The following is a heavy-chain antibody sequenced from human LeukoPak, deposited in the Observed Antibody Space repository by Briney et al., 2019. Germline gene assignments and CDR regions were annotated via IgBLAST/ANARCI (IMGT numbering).Heavy chain of an antibody. CDR1: GFTFSSYA. V-gene: IGHV3-30-3*01. CDR2: ISYDGSNK. Sequence: GGSLRLSCAASGFTFSSYAMHRVRQAPGKGLEWVAVISYDGSNKYYADSVKGRFTISRDNSKNTLYLQMNSLRAEDTAVYYCARDHRSVAAAESGYYPWFDYWGQGTLVTVSS. CDR3: ARDHRSVAAAESGYYPWFDY. D-gene: IGHD3-22*01. J-gene: IGHJ4*02.